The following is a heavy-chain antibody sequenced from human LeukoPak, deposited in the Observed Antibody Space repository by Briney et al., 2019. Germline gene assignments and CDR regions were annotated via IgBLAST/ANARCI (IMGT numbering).Heavy chain of an antibody. J-gene: IGHJ3*02. D-gene: IGHD3-22*01. CDR1: GGSISSYY. CDR3: ARLGSTYYYDSSGYRNAFDI. Sequence: SETLSLTCTVSGGSISSYYWSWIRQPPGKGLEWIGYIYYSGSTNYNPSLKSRVTISVDTSKNQFSLKLSSVTAADTAVYYCARLGSTYYYDSSGYRNAFDIWGQGTMVTVSS. CDR2: IYYSGST. V-gene: IGHV4-59*01.